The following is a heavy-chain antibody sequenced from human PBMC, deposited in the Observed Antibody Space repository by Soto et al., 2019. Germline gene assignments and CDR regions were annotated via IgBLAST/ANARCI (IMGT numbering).Heavy chain of an antibody. V-gene: IGHV4-39*01. CDR1: GGSISSSSYY. D-gene: IGHD2-15*01. Sequence: PSETLSLTCTVSGGSISSSSYYWGWIRQPPGKGLEWIGSIYYSGSTYYNPSLKSRVTISVDTSKNQFSLKLSSVTAADTAAYYCARHGQYCSGGSCYSGLYNWFDPWGQGTLVTVSS. J-gene: IGHJ5*02. CDR3: ARHGQYCSGGSCYSGLYNWFDP. CDR2: IYYSGST.